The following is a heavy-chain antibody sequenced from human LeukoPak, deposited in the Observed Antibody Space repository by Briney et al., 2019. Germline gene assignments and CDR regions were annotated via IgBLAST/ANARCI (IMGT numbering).Heavy chain of an antibody. V-gene: IGHV3-21*01. CDR2: ISSSSSYI. CDR3: ARDTRLYGDYYYGMDV. CDR1: GFTFSSYS. D-gene: IGHD4-17*01. J-gene: IGHJ6*02. Sequence: GGSLRLSCAASGFTFSSYSMNWVRQAPGKGLEWVSPISSSSSYIYYADSVKGRFTISRDNAKNSLYLQMNSLRAEDTAVYYCARDTRLYGDYYYGMDVWGQGTTVTVSS.